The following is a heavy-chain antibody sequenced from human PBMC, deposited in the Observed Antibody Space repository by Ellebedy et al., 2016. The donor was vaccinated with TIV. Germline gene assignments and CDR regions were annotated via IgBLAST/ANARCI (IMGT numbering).Heavy chain of an antibody. CDR2: MNSDGSTI. V-gene: IGHV3-74*01. D-gene: IGHD2-2*01. CDR1: GFTFSNYW. CDR3: ARGGVTAAMDV. J-gene: IGHJ6*02. Sequence: GESLKISCAASGFTFSNYWMHWVRQAPGKGLVWVSQMNSDGSTIRNADSVKGRFIISRDNAKNTLYLQMNSLRAEDTAVYYCARGGVTAAMDVWGQGATVTVSS.